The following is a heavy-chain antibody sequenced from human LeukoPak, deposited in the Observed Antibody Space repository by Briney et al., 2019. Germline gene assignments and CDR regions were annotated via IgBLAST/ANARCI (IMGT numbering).Heavy chain of an antibody. CDR1: GGSFSGYY. Sequence: KSSETLSLTCAVYGGSFSGYYWSWIRQPPGKGLEWIGEINHSGSTNYNPSLKSRVTISVDTSKNQFSLKLSSVTAADTAVYYCASIRFLEWSNWFDPWGQGTLVTVSS. CDR2: INHSGST. J-gene: IGHJ5*02. V-gene: IGHV4-34*01. D-gene: IGHD3-3*01. CDR3: ASIRFLEWSNWFDP.